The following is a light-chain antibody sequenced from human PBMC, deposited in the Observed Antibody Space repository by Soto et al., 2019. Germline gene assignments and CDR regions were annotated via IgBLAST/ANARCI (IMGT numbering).Light chain of an antibody. CDR3: QQYGGSPET. CDR2: GVS. J-gene: IGKJ1*01. V-gene: IGKV3-20*01. CDR1: QSISSTY. Sequence: EIVMTQSPGTLSVSPGERATPSCRASQSISSTYLAWYQQKPGQAPRLLIHGVSNRATGIPDRFSGSGSGTDFTLIISRLEPEDFAVYYCQQYGGSPETFGQGTKVDIK.